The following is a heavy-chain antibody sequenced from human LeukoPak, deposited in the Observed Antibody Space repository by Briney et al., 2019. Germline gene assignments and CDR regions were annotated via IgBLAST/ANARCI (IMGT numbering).Heavy chain of an antibody. CDR3: ARDRMDPNWFDP. CDR1: GGSISSYY. J-gene: IGHJ5*02. D-gene: IGHD2-2*03. Sequence: SETLSLTCTVSGGSISSYYWSWIRQPAGKGLEWIGHIYTSGTPHYNPSLKSRVTMSLDTSKNQYSLKLSSVTAADTAVYYCARDRMDPNWFDPWGQGTLVTVSS. V-gene: IGHV4-4*07. CDR2: IYTSGTP.